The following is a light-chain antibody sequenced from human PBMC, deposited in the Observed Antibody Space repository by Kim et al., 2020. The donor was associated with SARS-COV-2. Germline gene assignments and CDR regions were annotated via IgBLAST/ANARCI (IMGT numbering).Light chain of an antibody. Sequence: VGDRCTITCRASQSISSYLNWYQQKPGKAPKLLIYAASSLQSGVPSRFSGSGSGTDFTLTISSLQPEDFATYYCPQSYSTPPMYTFGQGTKLEI. CDR3: PQSYSTPPMYT. CDR2: AAS. CDR1: QSISSY. V-gene: IGKV1-39*01. J-gene: IGKJ2*01.